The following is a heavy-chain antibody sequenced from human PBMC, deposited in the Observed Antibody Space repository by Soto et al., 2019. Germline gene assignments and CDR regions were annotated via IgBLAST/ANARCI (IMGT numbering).Heavy chain of an antibody. CDR3: ARAKKGIAAAENWFDP. CDR2: IYYSGST. CDR1: GGSISSGGYY. J-gene: IGHJ5*02. D-gene: IGHD6-13*01. V-gene: IGHV4-31*03. Sequence: SETLSLTCTVSGGSISSGGYYWSWIRQHPGKGLEWIGYIYYSGSTYYNPSPKSRVTISVDTSKNQFSLKLSSVTAADTAVYYCARAKKGIAAAENWFDPWGQGTLVTVSS.